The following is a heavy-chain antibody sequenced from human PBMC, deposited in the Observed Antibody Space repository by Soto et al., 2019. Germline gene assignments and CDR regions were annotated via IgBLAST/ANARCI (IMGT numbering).Heavy chain of an antibody. CDR2: MNPGSGET. V-gene: IGHV1-8*01. Sequence: SSVWVSCKASGYTFTNNYVSWVRQATGQGLELMGWMNPGSGETGYAHKFQGRVAMTRDISIATAYMELNSLTSEDTAIYYCARIESFGWLSWYKPWGQGSLDNVSS. D-gene: IGHD5-18*01. J-gene: IGHJ5*02. CDR3: ARIESFGWLSWYKP. CDR1: GYTFTNNY.